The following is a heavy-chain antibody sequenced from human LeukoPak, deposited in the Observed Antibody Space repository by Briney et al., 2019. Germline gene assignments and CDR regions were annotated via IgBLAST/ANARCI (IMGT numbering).Heavy chain of an antibody. V-gene: IGHV1-2*02. CDR2: INPNSGGT. CDR1: GYTFTGYY. CDR3: ARVSSSWPEYYFDY. D-gene: IGHD6-13*01. J-gene: IGHJ4*02. Sequence: ASVKVSRKASGYTFTGYYMHWVRQAPGQGLEWMGWINPNSGGTNYAQKFQGRVTMTRDTSISTAYMELSRLRSDDTAVYYCARVSSSWPEYYFDYWGQGTLVTVSS.